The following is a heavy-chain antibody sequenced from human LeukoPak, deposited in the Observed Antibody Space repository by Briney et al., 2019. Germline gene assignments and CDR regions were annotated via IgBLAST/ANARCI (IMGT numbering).Heavy chain of an antibody. CDR1: GYTFTGYY. J-gene: IGHJ5*02. Sequence: ASVKVSCKASGYTFTGYYIHWVRQAPGQGLEWMGWVNPTSFGTKYEQKFQGRVTMTRDTSISTDYMELSDLRSDDTAVYYCARFRGSGWYSFDLWGQGTLVTVSS. V-gene: IGHV1-2*02. D-gene: IGHD6-19*01. CDR2: VNPTSFGT. CDR3: ARFRGSGWYSFDL.